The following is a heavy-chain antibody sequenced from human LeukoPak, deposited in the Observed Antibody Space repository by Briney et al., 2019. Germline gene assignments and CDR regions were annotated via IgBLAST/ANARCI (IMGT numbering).Heavy chain of an antibody. V-gene: IGHV3-53*01. CDR1: GFTVSSNY. D-gene: IGHD5-18*01. CDR3: ARDGVRGYAFGPFVY. CDR2: IYSAGST. J-gene: IGHJ4*02. Sequence: GGSLRLSCAASGFTVSSNYMSWVRQAPGRGLEWVSLIYSAGSTYYADSVKGRFTISRDNSKNTLYLQMNSLRAEDTAVYYCARDGVRGYAFGPFVYWSQGTLVTVSS.